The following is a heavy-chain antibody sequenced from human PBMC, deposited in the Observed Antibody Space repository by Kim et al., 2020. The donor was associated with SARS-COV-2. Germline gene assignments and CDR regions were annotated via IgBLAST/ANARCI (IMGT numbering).Heavy chain of an antibody. CDR3: ARGDSSSWYSFDY. J-gene: IGHJ4*02. Sequence: GALRLSCAASGFTFSSYAMHWVRQAPGKGLEWVAVISYDGSNKYYADSVKGRFTISRDSSKNTLYLQMNSLRAEDTAVYYCARGDSSSWYSFDYWGQGT. V-gene: IGHV3-30-3*01. CDR1: GFTFSSYA. D-gene: IGHD6-13*01. CDR2: ISYDGSNK.